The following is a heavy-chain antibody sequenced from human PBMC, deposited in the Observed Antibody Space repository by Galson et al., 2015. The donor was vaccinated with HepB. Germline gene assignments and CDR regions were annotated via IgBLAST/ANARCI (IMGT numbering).Heavy chain of an antibody. Sequence: SLRLSCAASGFAFYNYGMHWVRQAPGKGLEWVAVISYDGSIKFYADSVKGRFTISRDSSKHTLYLQMNSLRAEDTAVYYCAKVGQQLVRGLYYYYGMDVWGQGTTVTVSS. J-gene: IGHJ6*02. CDR1: GFAFYNYG. V-gene: IGHV3-30*18. CDR2: ISYDGSIK. CDR3: AKVGQQLVRGLYYYYGMDV. D-gene: IGHD6-13*01.